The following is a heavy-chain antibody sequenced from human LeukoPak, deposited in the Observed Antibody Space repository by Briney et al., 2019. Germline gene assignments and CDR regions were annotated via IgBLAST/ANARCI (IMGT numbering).Heavy chain of an antibody. Sequence: GGSLRLSCAASGFTFSSYGMHWVRQAPGKGLEWVAFIRYDGSNKYYADSVKGRFTISRDNSKNTLYLQMNSLRAEDTAVYYCARGGGSWFDPWGQGTLVTVSS. V-gene: IGHV3-30*02. CDR2: IRYDGSNK. CDR3: ARGGGSWFDP. CDR1: GFTFSSYG. D-gene: IGHD3-16*01. J-gene: IGHJ5*02.